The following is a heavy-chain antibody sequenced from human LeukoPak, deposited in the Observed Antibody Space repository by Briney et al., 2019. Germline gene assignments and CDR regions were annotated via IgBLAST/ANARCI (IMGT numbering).Heavy chain of an antibody. D-gene: IGHD6-13*01. Sequence: SVKVSCKASGGTFSSYAISWVRQAPGQGLEWMGRIIPILGIANYAQKFQGRVTITADKSTSTAYMELSSLRSEDTAVYYCATTRYSSSWPTTFDYWGQGTLVTVSS. V-gene: IGHV1-69*04. CDR2: IIPILGIA. J-gene: IGHJ4*02. CDR1: GGTFSSYA. CDR3: ATTRYSSSWPTTFDY.